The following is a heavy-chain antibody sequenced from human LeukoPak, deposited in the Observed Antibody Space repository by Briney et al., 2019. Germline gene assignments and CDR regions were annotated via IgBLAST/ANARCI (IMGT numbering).Heavy chain of an antibody. D-gene: IGHD5-12*01. V-gene: IGHV4-59*01. J-gene: IGHJ6*02. CDR2: IYYSGST. Sequence: SETLSLTCTVSGGSISSYYWSWIRQPPGKGLEWIGYIYYSGSTNYNPSLKSRVTISVDTSKNQFSLKLTSATAADTAVYYCARGRRGDYYYYGMEDVWGQGTTVTVSS. CDR3: ARGRRGDYYYYGMEDV. CDR1: GGSISSYY.